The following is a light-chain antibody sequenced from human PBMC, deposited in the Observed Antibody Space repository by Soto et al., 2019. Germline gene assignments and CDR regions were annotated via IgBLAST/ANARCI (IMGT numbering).Light chain of an antibody. CDR2: STN. J-gene: IGLJ3*02. V-gene: IGLV8-61*01. CDR3: VLYMGSGPYWV. CDR1: SGSVSSSYH. Sequence: QTVLTQEPSFSVSPGGTVTLTCGLSSGSVSSSYHPSWYQQTPGQAPRTLIYSTNTRSSGVPDRFSGSILGTKAALTITGAQADDESDYYCVLYMGSGPYWVFGGGTKLTVL.